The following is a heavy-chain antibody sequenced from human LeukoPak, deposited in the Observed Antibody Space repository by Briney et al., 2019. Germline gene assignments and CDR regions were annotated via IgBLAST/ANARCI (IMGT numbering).Heavy chain of an antibody. Sequence: ASVKVSCKASGYTFTGYYMHWVRQAPGQGLEWMGGIIPIFGTANYAQKFQGRVTITADESTSTAYMELSSLRSEDTAVYYCATIIAAAGTGRGGVYYYYYYGMDVWGQGTTVTVSS. D-gene: IGHD6-13*01. CDR3: ATIIAAAGTGRGGVYYYYYYGMDV. CDR1: GYTFTGYY. CDR2: IIPIFGTA. J-gene: IGHJ6*02. V-gene: IGHV1-69*13.